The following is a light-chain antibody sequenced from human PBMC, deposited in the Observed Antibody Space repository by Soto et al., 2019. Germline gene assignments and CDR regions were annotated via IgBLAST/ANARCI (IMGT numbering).Light chain of an antibody. CDR1: SSDVGSYNL. J-gene: IGLJ1*01. CDR2: EVS. Sequence: QSALTQPVSVSGSPGQSITISCTGTSSDVGSYNLVSWYQQHPGKAPKLMIYEVSKRPSGVSNRFSGSKSGNTASLTISGLQAEDEADYYCCSYAGSIPYVFGTGTKLTVL. V-gene: IGLV2-23*02. CDR3: CSYAGSIPYV.